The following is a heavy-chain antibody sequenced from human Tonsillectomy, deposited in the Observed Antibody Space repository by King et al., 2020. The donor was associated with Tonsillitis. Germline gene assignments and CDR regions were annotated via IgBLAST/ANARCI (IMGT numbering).Heavy chain of an antibody. J-gene: IGHJ5*02. CDR3: ARDSNDFWSGYYNH. CDR2: ISSSGTYI. V-gene: IGHV3-21*01. D-gene: IGHD3-3*01. CDR1: GFTFSSYT. Sequence: VQLVESGGGLVKPGGSLRLSCAASGFTFSSYTMTWVRQAPGKGLEWVSSISSSGTYINYADSVKGRSTISRDNAKNSLYLQMNSLRAEDTGVYYCARDSNDFWSGYYNHWGQGTLVTVSS.